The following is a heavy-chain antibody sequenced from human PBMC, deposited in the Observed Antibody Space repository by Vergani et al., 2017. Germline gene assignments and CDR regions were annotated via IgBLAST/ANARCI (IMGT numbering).Heavy chain of an antibody. Sequence: QVQLVQSGAEVKKPGSSVKVSCKASGGTFSSYAISWVRQAPGQGLEWMGGIIPIFGTANYAQKFQGRVTITADESTSTAYMELSSLRSEDTAVYYCARGPRYSSSSVGGNWYFDLWGRGTLVTVSS. J-gene: IGHJ2*01. CDR2: IIPIFGTA. V-gene: IGHV1-69*01. CDR3: ARGPRYSSSSVGGNWYFDL. CDR1: GGTFSSYA. D-gene: IGHD6-6*01.